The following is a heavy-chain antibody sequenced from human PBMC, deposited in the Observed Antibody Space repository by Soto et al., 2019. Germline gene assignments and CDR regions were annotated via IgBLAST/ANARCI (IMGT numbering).Heavy chain of an antibody. Sequence: EVQLVESGGGLVQPGGSLRLSCAASGFTFSTYWMTWVRQAPGKGLEWVANIKQDGSEKYYVDSVKGRFTISRDNAKNSLYLQMNSLRAEDTAVYYCARDLNAHYSSIWYDAFDIWGQGTMVTVSS. CDR1: GFTFSTYW. V-gene: IGHV3-7*01. J-gene: IGHJ3*02. D-gene: IGHD6-13*01. CDR2: IKQDGSEK. CDR3: ARDLNAHYSSIWYDAFDI.